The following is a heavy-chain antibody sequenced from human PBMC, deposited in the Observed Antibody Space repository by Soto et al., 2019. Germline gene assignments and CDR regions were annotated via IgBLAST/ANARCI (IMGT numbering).Heavy chain of an antibody. CDR2: VYFTGTT. Sequence: LSLTCTVSGGSVSNGMYYWSWIRQPPGKGLEWIGNVYFTGTTIYNPSLKSRVTMSVDTHKDQFSLKLSSVTAADTAVYYCASQSITMVRGVIVVWFDPWGQGTLVTVSS. D-gene: IGHD3-10*01. CDR1: GGSVSNGMYY. V-gene: IGHV4-61*01. CDR3: ASQSITMVRGVIVVWFDP. J-gene: IGHJ5*02.